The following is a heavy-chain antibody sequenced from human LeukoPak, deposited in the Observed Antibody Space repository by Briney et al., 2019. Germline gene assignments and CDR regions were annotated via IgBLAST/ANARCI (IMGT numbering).Heavy chain of an antibody. CDR2: ISSSSSYI. V-gene: IGHV3-21*01. CDR3: ARDVVKNVWGSYVEIEANWFDP. Sequence: GVSLRLSCAASGFTFSSYSMNWVRQAPGKGLELVSSISSSSSYIYYADSVKGRFTISRGNAKNSLYLQMNSLRAEDTAVYYCARDVVKNVWGSYVEIEANWFDPWGQGTLVTVSS. D-gene: IGHD3-16*01. J-gene: IGHJ5*02. CDR1: GFTFSSYS.